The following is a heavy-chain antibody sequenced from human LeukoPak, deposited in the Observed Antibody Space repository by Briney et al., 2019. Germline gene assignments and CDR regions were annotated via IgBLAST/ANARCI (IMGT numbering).Heavy chain of an antibody. J-gene: IGHJ4*02. CDR3: AKGDRSTVFGTLDY. Sequence: GGSLRLSCAASGFTFSNYGMHWVRQAPGKGLEWVAVISYDGSNKYYADSVKGRFTISRDNSKNTLYLQMNSLRGEDTAVYYCAKGDRSTVFGTLDYWGQGTLVTVSS. CDR1: GFTFSNYG. D-gene: IGHD3-3*01. CDR2: ISYDGSNK. V-gene: IGHV3-30*18.